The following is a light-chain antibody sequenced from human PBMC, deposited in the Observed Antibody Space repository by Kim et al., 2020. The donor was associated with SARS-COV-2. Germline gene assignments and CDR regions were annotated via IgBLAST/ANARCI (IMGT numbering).Light chain of an antibody. CDR3: GTWDSSLSAWV. Sequence: GSTVTISCSGSSSNNGNNYVSWYQHLPGTAPKHLNYDNKKRPSEIPARFSGSKSGTAAALGITGLQTGDEAGYYCGTWDSSLSAWVFGGGTKLTVL. V-gene: IGLV1-51*01. CDR1: SSNNGNNY. J-gene: IGLJ3*02. CDR2: DNK.